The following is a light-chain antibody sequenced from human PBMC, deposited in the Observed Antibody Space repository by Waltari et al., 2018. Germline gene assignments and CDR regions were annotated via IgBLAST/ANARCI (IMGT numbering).Light chain of an antibody. CDR2: DAS. CDR3: QQRSNWPRT. Sequence: ILLTQSPASLSLSPGERATLSCRASPSVSSYLGWYQQKPGQTPRLPIYDASNRATGIPARFSGSGSGADFTRTISSLEPEDFAVYYCQQRSNWPRTFGQGTKVGIK. J-gene: IGKJ1*01. CDR1: PSVSSY. V-gene: IGKV3-11*01.